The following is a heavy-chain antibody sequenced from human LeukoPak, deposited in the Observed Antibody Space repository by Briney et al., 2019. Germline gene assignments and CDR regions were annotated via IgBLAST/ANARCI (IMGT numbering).Heavy chain of an antibody. J-gene: IGHJ4*02. Sequence: ASVKVSCKASGYTFTGYYMHWVRQAPGQGLEWMGWINPNSGGTNYAQKFQGRVTMTRDTSISTAYMELSRLRSDDTAVYYCARAEYDYYDSSGYFWVYGYWGQGTLVTVSS. D-gene: IGHD3-22*01. CDR1: GYTFTGYY. CDR3: ARAEYDYYDSSGYFWVYGY. CDR2: INPNSGGT. V-gene: IGHV1-2*02.